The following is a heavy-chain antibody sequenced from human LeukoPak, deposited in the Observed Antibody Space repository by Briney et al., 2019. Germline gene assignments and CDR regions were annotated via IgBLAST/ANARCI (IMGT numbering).Heavy chain of an antibody. Sequence: PGGSLRLSCAASGFTFSDYYMSWIRQAPGKGLEWVSYISFSGSTIYYADSVKGRFTISRDNAKNSLYLQMNSLRAEDTAVYYCARDSPGGNPYYFDYWGQGTLVTVSS. CDR3: ARDSPGGNPYYFDY. V-gene: IGHV3-11*01. J-gene: IGHJ4*02. CDR2: ISFSGSTI. D-gene: IGHD4-23*01. CDR1: GFTFSDYY.